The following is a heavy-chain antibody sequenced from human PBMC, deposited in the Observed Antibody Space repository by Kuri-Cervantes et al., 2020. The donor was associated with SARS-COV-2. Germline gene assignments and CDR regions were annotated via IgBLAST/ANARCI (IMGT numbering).Heavy chain of an antibody. CDR3: ARVGIPDALDY. CDR1: GFTFSSYE. CDR2: ISSSGSTI. V-gene: IGHV3-48*03. D-gene: IGHD2-2*01. J-gene: IGHJ4*02. Sequence: GGSLRLSCAASGFTFSSYEMNWVRQAPGKGLEWVSYISSSGSTIYYADSVKGRFTISRDNAKNSLYLQMNSLRAEDTAVYYCARVGIPDALDYWGQGTLVTVSS.